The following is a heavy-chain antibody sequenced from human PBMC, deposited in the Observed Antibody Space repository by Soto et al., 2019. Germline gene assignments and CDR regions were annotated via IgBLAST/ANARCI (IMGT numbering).Heavy chain of an antibody. V-gene: IGHV3-7*05. D-gene: IGHD6-13*01. J-gene: IGHJ3*02. CDR1: GFTLSAYW. Sequence: VQLEESGGDLVQPGGSLRLSCAASGFTLSAYWMTWVRQAPGKGLEWVANINRDGSKKSYLDSVRGRFTISRDNVGNSLYLQMHSLRADDTALYYCARDVSPGSSSLYLDAFEIWGQGTMVTVSS. CDR3: ARDVSPGSSSLYLDAFEI. CDR2: INRDGSKK.